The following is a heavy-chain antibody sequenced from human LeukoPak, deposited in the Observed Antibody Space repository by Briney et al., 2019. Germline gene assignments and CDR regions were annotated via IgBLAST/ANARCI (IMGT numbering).Heavy chain of an antibody. V-gene: IGHV1-8*01. Sequence: ASVKVSCKASGYTFTSYDINWGRQAPGQGLEWMGWMNPNSGNTGYAQKFQGRVTMTRNTSISTAYMELSSLRSEDTAVYYCARGPETCYYEKGVDYWGQGTLVTVSS. J-gene: IGHJ4*02. CDR2: MNPNSGNT. D-gene: IGHD3-22*01. CDR1: GYTFTSYD. CDR3: ARGPETCYYEKGVDY.